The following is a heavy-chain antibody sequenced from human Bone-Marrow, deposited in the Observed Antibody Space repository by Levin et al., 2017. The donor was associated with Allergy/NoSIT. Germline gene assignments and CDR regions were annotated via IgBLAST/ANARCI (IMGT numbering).Heavy chain of an antibody. CDR3: ARARRDGYNWVLDY. D-gene: IGHD5-24*01. Sequence: GGSLRLSCEASGFNFSTYAMHWVRQAPGKGLEWVAVIWDDGSKKYYEDSVRGRFSISRDNSKNTVYLQMKSLRAEDTFVYYCARARRDGYNWVLDYWGQGTLVTVSS. CDR2: IWDDGSKK. CDR1: GFNFSTYA. J-gene: IGHJ4*02. V-gene: IGHV3-33*01.